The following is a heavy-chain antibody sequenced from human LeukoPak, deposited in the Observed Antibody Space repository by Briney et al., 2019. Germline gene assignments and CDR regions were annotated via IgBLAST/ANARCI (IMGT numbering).Heavy chain of an antibody. J-gene: IGHJ3*02. CDR3: ARVPGGTKVFDI. CDR1: GGSFSGYY. Sequence: PSETLSLTCAVYGGSFSGYYWSWIRQPPGKGLEWIGEINHSGSTNYNPSLKSRVTISVDTSKNQFSLKLSSVTAADTAVYYCARVPGGTKVFDIWGQGTMVTVSS. V-gene: IGHV4-34*01. D-gene: IGHD1-1*01. CDR2: INHSGST.